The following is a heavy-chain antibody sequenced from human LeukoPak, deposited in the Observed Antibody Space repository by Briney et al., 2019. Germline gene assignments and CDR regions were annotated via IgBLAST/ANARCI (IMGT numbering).Heavy chain of an antibody. CDR3: ARERVGYYYGSEQRHYYYYYGMDV. J-gene: IGHJ6*04. V-gene: IGHV1-18*01. CDR1: GYTFTSYG. Sequence: ASVKVSCKASGYTFTSYGISWVRQAPGPGLELMGWISAYNGNTNYAQKLHGRVTMTTDTSTSTAYMELRSLRSDDTAVYYCARERVGYYYGSEQRHYYYYYGMDVWGKGTTVTVAS. D-gene: IGHD3-10*01. CDR2: ISAYNGNT.